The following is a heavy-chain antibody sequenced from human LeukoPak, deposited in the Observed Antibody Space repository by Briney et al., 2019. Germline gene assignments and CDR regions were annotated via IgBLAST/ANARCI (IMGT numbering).Heavy chain of an antibody. CDR2: ITGSDSST. V-gene: IGHV3-23*01. CDR1: GFPSSTYA. CDR3: ARGATPYDYGGNSVY. Sequence: QAGGSLRLSCAASGFPSSTYAMTWVRQAPGKGLEWVSGITGSDSSTYYADSVRGRFTISRDNSKNTVFLQMSSLRADDTAIYYCARGATPYDYGGNSVYWGQGTLVTVSS. J-gene: IGHJ4*02. D-gene: IGHD4-17*01.